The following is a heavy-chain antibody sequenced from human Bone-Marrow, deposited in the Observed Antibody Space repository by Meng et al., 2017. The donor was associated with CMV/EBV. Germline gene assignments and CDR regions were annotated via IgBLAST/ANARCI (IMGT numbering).Heavy chain of an antibody. Sequence: SETLSLTCTVSGGSISSYYWSWIRQPPGKGLEWIGYIYYSGSTNYNPSLKSRVTISVDTSKNQFSLKLSSVTAVDTAFYYCTRRPLGSTRPFDYWGQGTLVTVSS. CDR2: IYYSGST. V-gene: IGHV4-59*01. D-gene: IGHD1-26*01. CDR3: TRRPLGSTRPFDY. CDR1: GGSISSYY. J-gene: IGHJ4*02.